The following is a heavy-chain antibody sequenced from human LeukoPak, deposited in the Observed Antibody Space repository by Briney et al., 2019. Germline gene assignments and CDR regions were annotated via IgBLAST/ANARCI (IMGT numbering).Heavy chain of an antibody. J-gene: IGHJ4*02. D-gene: IGHD5-18*01. CDR3: ARDLSDVYSLDY. V-gene: IGHV3-21*03. Sequence: GGSLRLSCAASGFSFSDYSMNWVRQAPGKGLEWVSSITISSSIIYYADSVKGRVTISRDNAKNSLLLQINSQKAEDTAVYYCARDLSDVYSLDYWGQGTLVSVSS. CDR1: GFSFSDYS. CDR2: ITISSSII.